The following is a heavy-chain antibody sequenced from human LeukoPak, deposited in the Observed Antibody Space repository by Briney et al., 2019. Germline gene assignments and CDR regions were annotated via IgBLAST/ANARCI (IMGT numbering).Heavy chain of an antibody. J-gene: IGHJ6*03. V-gene: IGHV4-39*07. Sequence: PSETLSLTCTVSGGSISSSSFYWGWIRQPPGKGLEWIGSIYYSGSTYYNSSLKSRVTISVDTSKNQFSLKLSSVTAADTAMYYCARDNTALIISDYYYMDVWGKGTTVTVSS. CDR3: ARDNTALIISDYYYMDV. CDR1: GGSISSSSFY. D-gene: IGHD5-18*01. CDR2: IYYSGST.